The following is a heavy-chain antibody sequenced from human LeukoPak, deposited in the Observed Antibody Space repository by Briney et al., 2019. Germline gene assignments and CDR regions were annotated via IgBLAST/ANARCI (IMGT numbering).Heavy chain of an antibody. Sequence: PSETLSLTCAVYGGSFSGYYWSWIRQPPGKGLEWIGEINHSGSTNYNPSLKSRVTISVDTSKNQFSLKLSSVTAADTAVYYCARVGRRGYRVNNWFDHWGQGTLVTVSS. CDR1: GGSFSGYY. D-gene: IGHD5-18*01. J-gene: IGHJ5*02. CDR3: ARVGRRGYRVNNWFDH. V-gene: IGHV4-34*01. CDR2: INHSGST.